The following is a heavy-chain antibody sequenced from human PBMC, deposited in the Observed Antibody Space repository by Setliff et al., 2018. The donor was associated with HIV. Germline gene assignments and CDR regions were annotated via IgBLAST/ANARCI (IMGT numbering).Heavy chain of an antibody. V-gene: IGHV1-69*13. J-gene: IGHJ3*01. CDR3: ANPHDGGAFDV. Sequence: ASVKVSCKASGDTFKNLAISWVRQAPGQGLEWMGGVIPSFATANYAQKFQGRITITADELTSTVYMDLNSLKSEDSAVYYCANPHDGGAFDVWGQGTAVTVSS. D-gene: IGHD1-1*01. CDR1: GDTFKNLA. CDR2: VIPSFATA.